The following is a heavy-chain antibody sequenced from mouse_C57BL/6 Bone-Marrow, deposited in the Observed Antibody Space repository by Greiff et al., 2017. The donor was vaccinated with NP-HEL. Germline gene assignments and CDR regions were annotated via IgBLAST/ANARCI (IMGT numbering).Heavy chain of an antibody. CDR2: IYPGSGST. J-gene: IGHJ4*01. D-gene: IGHD1-1*01. V-gene: IGHV1-55*01. Sequence: QVQLQQPGAELVKPGASVKMSCKASCYTFTSYWITWVKQRPGQGLEWIGDIYPGSGSTNYNEKFKSKATLTVDTSSSTAYMQLSSLTSEDSAVYYCARRVYGSSFYAMDYWGQGTSVTVSS. CDR3: ARRVYGSSFYAMDY. CDR1: CYTFTSYW.